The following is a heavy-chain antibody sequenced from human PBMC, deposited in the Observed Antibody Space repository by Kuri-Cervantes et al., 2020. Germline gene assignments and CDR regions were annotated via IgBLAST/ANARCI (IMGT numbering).Heavy chain of an antibody. CDR1: GDSVSSNSAA. CDR3: AREELTLFGVVIYGFDY. Sequence: SCAISGDSVSSNSAAWNWIRQSPSRGLEWLGRTYYRLKWYNDYAVSVKSRMTINADTSKNQFSLQLNSVTPEDTAVYYCAREELTLFGVVIYGFDYWGQGVLVTVSS. V-gene: IGHV6-1*01. D-gene: IGHD3-3*01. CDR2: TYYRLKWYN. J-gene: IGHJ4*02.